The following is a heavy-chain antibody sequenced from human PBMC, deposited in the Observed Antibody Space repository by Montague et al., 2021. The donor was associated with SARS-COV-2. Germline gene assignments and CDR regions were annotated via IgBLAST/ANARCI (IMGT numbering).Heavy chain of an antibody. CDR2: IEYSGST. CDR3: GRLGDSTSTVES. V-gene: IGHV4-59*08. Sequence: SETLSLTCTVSGGSISSYSWSWIRKPPGRGLEWIGYIEYSGSTNYNPSLKSRLSMSLDMSSNQFCLELRSVTAAETAVYYCGRLGDSTSTVESWGHGTLGSVSS. D-gene: IGHD6-6*01. J-gene: IGHJ5*01. CDR1: GGSISSYS.